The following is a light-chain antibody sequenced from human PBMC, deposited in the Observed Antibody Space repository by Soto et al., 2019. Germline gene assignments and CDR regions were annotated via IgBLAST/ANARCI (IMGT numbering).Light chain of an antibody. J-gene: IGKJ3*01. CDR1: QDITNS. V-gene: IGKV1-33*01. CDR3: QQYDNLPLT. CDR2: DAS. Sequence: DIQMTQSPSSLSASVGDRVTITCQASQDITNSLNWYQQKPGKALQVLIYDASILETGVPSRFSGSGSGTDFTVTISSLQPEDVATYYCQQYDNLPLTFGPGTTVDIE.